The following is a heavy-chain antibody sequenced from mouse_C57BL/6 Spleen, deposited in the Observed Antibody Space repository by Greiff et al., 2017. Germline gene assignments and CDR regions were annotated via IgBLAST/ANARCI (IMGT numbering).Heavy chain of an antibody. CDR2: IHPNSGST. Sequence: VQLQQPGASLVKPGASVKLSCKASGYTFPSSWMHLVKPRPGQGLEWIGIIHPNSGSTNYNEKFNSKATLTVDKSSSTAYMQLSSLTSEDSAVYYCARAYYYGSSLYAMDYWGQGTSVTVSS. CDR3: ARAYYYGSSLYAMDY. V-gene: IGHV1-64*01. J-gene: IGHJ4*01. D-gene: IGHD1-1*01. CDR1: GYTFPSSW.